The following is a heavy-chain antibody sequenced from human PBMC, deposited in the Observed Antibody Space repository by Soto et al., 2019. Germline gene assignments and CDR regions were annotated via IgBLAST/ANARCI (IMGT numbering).Heavy chain of an antibody. CDR2: ISYDGSNK. CDR1: GFTFSSYA. V-gene: IGHV3-30-3*01. CDR3: ARDPRHLPFDY. J-gene: IGHJ4*02. Sequence: QVQLVESGGGLVQPGRSLRLSCAASGFTFSSYAMHWVRQAPGKGLEWVAVISYDGSNKYYADSVKGRFTISRDNSKNTLYLQMNSLRAEDTAVYYCARDPRHLPFDYWGQGTLVTVSS.